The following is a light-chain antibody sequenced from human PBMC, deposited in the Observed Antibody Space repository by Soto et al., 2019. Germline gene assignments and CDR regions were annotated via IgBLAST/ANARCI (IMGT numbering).Light chain of an antibody. V-gene: IGLV2-14*01. CDR2: DVS. Sequence: QSALTQPASVSGSPGQSITISGTGTSSDVGGYKYVSWYQQHPGEAPKLMIYDVSNRPSGVSNRFSGSKSGNTASLTISGVQAEDEADYYCSSYTSSSTRVFGTGTKLTVL. CDR1: SSDVGGYKY. J-gene: IGLJ1*01. CDR3: SSYTSSSTRV.